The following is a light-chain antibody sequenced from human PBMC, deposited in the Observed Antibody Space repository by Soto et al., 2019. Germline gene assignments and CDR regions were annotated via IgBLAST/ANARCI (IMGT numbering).Light chain of an antibody. CDR2: DAS. V-gene: IGKV3D-15*01. CDR1: QSAISN. J-gene: IGKJ5*01. Sequence: EIVMTQSPATLSVSPGETATLSCRSSQSAISNLAWYQQKPGQTPRLLIYDASNRATGIPARFGGSGSGTDFTLTISDLQPEDFATYYCQQSYTTPPITFGLGTRLEI. CDR3: QQSYTTPPIT.